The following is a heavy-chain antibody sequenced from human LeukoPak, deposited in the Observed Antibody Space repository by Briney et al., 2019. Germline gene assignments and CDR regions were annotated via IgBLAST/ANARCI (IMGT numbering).Heavy chain of an antibody. J-gene: IGHJ5*02. CDR1: GGSISSGEYY. CDR2: IFYSGST. Sequence: PSETLSLTCTVSGGSISSGEYYWTWIRQHPGKGLEWIGYIFYSGSTYYSPSLKSRVSISLDTSKNHFSLQLSAMTTADTAVYYCARVLLSDCTHGVCKRFDPWGQGTLVSVSS. D-gene: IGHD2-8*01. V-gene: IGHV4-31*03. CDR3: ARVLLSDCTHGVCKRFDP.